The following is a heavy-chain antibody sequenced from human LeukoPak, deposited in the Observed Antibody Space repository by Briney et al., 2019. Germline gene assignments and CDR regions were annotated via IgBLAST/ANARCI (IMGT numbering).Heavy chain of an antibody. CDR3: ARNLPAADY. J-gene: IGHJ4*02. CDR2: ISSTSSVI. CDR1: GSTFSSHT. D-gene: IGHD2-2*01. V-gene: IGHV3-48*04. Sequence: GGSLRLSCAASGSTFSSHTMNWVRQAPGKGLEWVSYISSTSSVIYYADSVKGRFTISRDNAKSSLYLQMNSLRAEDTAVYYCARNLPAADYWGQGTLVTVSS.